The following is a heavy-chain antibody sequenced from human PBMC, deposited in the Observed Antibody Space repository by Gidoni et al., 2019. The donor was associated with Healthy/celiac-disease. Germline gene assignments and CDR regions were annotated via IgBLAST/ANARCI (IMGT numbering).Heavy chain of an antibody. CDR1: GFTFSSYS. CDR2: ISSSSSYI. CDR3: ARDLGDYVIDY. J-gene: IGHJ4*02. V-gene: IGHV3-21*01. Sequence: EVQLVESGGGLVKPGGSLRLSCAAFGFTFSSYSRNWVRKAPGKGLEWVSSISSSSSYIYYADSVKGRFTISRDNAKNSLYLQMNSLRAEDTAVYYCARDLGDYVIDYWGQGTLVTVSS. D-gene: IGHD4-17*01.